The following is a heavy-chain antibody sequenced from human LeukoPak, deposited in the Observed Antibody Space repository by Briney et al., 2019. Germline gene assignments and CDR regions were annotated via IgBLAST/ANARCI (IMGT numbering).Heavy chain of an antibody. V-gene: IGHV1-8*01. J-gene: IGHJ4*02. D-gene: IGHD1-14*01. CDR3: ARFHRHQLPKSDY. CDR1: GYIFYYYD. Sequence: ASVKVSCKTSGYIFYYYDINWVRQAHGQGLEWMGWMNPYSGGTGYAQNFQGRVTMTSDTSISTAYMELSSLTSEDTAVYYCARFHRHQLPKSDYWGQGTLVTVSS. CDR2: MNPYSGGT.